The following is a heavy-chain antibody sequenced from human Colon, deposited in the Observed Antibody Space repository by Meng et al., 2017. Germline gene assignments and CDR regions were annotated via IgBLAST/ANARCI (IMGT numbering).Heavy chain of an antibody. CDR2: IFSNDEK. CDR3: ALEIVVVLVGAFDI. V-gene: IGHV2-26*01. Sequence: SGPTLVKPTETLTLTCTVSGFSLSNARMGVSWIRQPPGKALEWLAHIFSNDEKSYSTSLKSRLTISKDTSKSQVVLTMTNMDPVDTATYYCALEIVVVLVGAFDIWGQGTMVTVSS. CDR1: GFSLSNARMG. D-gene: IGHD2-2*03. J-gene: IGHJ3*02.